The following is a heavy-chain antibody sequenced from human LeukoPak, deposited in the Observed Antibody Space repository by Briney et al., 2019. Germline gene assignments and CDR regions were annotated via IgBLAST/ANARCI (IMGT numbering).Heavy chain of an antibody. CDR3: ARVGSSSWYNYYYYYMDV. CDR2: IYHSGNT. CDR1: GGSISSDSYY. J-gene: IGHJ6*03. Sequence: PSETLSLTCTVSGGSISSDSYYWSWIRQPAGKGLEWIGRIYHSGNTNYNPSLKSRVTISVDTSKNQFSLKLSSVTAADTAVYYCARVGSSSWYNYYYYYMDVWGKGTTVTVSS. V-gene: IGHV4-61*02. D-gene: IGHD6-13*01.